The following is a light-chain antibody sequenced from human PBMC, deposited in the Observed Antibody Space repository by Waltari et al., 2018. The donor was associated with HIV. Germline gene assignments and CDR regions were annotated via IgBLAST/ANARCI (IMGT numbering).Light chain of an antibody. J-gene: IGKJ3*01. CDR3: QQSYSTPLT. V-gene: IGKV1-39*01. Sequence: EIQVTQSPSSLSASVGDRVTITCRTSQTVDRNLNWYQQIPGKAPKLLIYGASSLLSGVPSRFSGSGSGTHFTLTITSLQPEDFATYYCQQSYSTPLTFGPGTKMDV. CDR1: QTVDRN. CDR2: GAS.